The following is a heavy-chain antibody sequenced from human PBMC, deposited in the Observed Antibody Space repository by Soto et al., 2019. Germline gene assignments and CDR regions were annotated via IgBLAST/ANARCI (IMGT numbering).Heavy chain of an antibody. CDR1: GGSISSYY. Sequence: SETLSLTCTVSGGSISSYYWSWIRQPPGKGLEWIGNIYYSGSTNYNPSLKSRVTISVDTSKNQFSLKLSSVTAADTAVYYCAIERITMVRGVTFWGQGTLVTVSS. CDR2: IYYSGST. J-gene: IGHJ4*02. CDR3: AIERITMVRGVTF. V-gene: IGHV4-59*08. D-gene: IGHD3-10*01.